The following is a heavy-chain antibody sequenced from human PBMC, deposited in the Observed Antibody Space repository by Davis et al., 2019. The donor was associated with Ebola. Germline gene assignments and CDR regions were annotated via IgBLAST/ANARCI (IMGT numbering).Heavy chain of an antibody. CDR3: ARDSGDMSY. Sequence: AASVKVSCKASGYTFTNYAFSWVRQAPGQRLEWMGWIAPYNGITNYAQNLQDRLTLTTDASTSTAYMELRGLASDDTAVYYCARDSGDMSYWGQGTLVTVSS. D-gene: IGHD2-21*01. V-gene: IGHV1-18*01. CDR1: GYTFTNYA. J-gene: IGHJ4*02. CDR2: IAPYNGIT.